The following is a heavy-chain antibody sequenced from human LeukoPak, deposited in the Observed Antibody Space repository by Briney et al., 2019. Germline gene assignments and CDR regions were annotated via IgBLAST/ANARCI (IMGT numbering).Heavy chain of an antibody. Sequence: ASVKVSCKASGYTFTSYYMHWVRQAPGQGLEWMGIINPSGGSTSYAQKFQGRVTITRDMSTSTVYMELSSLRSEDTAVYYCAREHSSSWYGYNWFDPWGQGTLVTVSS. CDR3: AREHSSSWYGYNWFDP. V-gene: IGHV1-46*01. CDR1: GYTFTSYY. J-gene: IGHJ5*02. CDR2: INPSGGST. D-gene: IGHD6-13*01.